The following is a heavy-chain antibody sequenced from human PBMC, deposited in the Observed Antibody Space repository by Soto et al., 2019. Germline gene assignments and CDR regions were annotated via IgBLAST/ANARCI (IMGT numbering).Heavy chain of an antibody. J-gene: IGHJ6*02. V-gene: IGHV3-20*04. CDR1: GFTFDDYG. CDR3: ARDPADPYYYYGMDV. CDR2: INWNGGST. Sequence: GGSLRLSCAASGFTFDDYGMSWVRQAPGKGLEWVSGINWNGGSTGYADSVKGRFTISRDNAKNSLYLQMNSLRAEDTALYYCARDPADPYYYYGMDVWGQGTTVTVSS.